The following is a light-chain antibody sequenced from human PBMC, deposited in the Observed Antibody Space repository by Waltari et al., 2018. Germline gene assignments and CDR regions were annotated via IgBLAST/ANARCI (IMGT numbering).Light chain of an antibody. J-gene: IGLJ2*01. CDR2: GNS. Sequence: QSVLTQSPSVSGAPGQRVTISCTGSSSHIGAGYAVHWYQQLPGTTPKLLIYGNSNRPSGVPDRFSGSKSGTSASLAITGLQAEDEADYYCQSYDSSLSGVVFGGGTKLTVL. V-gene: IGLV1-40*01. CDR1: SSHIGAGYA. CDR3: QSYDSSLSGVV.